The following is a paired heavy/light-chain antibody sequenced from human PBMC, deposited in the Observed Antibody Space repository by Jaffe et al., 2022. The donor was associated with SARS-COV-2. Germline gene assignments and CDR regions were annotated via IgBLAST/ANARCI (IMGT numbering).Heavy chain of an antibody. D-gene: IGHD3-22*01. CDR1: GYKFTSYW. CDR3: ARHQREVYYDSRGAFDA. V-gene: IGHV5-51*01. J-gene: IGHJ3*01. Sequence: EVQLVQSGAEVRKPGESLKISCKASGYKFTSYWIGWVRQMPGKGLEWMGIIYPGDSDTRYSPSFQGQVTISADRSITTAYLQWSSLKASDTAMYYCARHQREVYYDSRGAFDAWGRGTMVIVSS. CDR2: IYPGDSDT.
Light chain of an antibody. J-gene: IGKJ2*03. Sequence: EIVLTQSPDTLSLSPGERATLSCRASQSVGSNYLAWYQQKPGQTPRLLIYDASSRATGIPDRFSGSGSGTDFTLTISRLQPEDFAVYYCQHYGNSPPDSFGQGTKLEIK. CDR2: DAS. CDR3: QHYGNSPPDS. V-gene: IGKV3-20*01. CDR1: QSVGSNY.